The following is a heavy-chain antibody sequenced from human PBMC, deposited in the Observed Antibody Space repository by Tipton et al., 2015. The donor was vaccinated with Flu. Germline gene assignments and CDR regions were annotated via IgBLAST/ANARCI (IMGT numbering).Heavy chain of an antibody. CDR1: GGSFSGYY. Sequence: TLSLTCAVYGGSFSGYYWNWIRQPPGKGLEWIGEINHSGSTNYNPSLKSRVTISADTSKNQFSLKLSSVTAADTAVYYCARGYCSGGSCSYWYFDLWGRGTLVTVSS. J-gene: IGHJ2*01. CDR3: ARGYCSGGSCSYWYFDL. V-gene: IGHV4-34*01. CDR2: INHSGST. D-gene: IGHD2-15*01.